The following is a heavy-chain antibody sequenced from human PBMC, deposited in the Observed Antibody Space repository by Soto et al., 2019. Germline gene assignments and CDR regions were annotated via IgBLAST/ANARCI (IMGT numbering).Heavy chain of an antibody. CDR2: IWYDGSNK. V-gene: IGHV3-33*01. Sequence: VQLVESGGGVVQPGRSLRLSCAASGFTFSSYGMHWVRQAPGKGLEWVAVIWYDGSNKYYADSVKGRFTISRDNSKNTLYLQMNSLRAEDTAVYYCARDRGGSYTPWDYWGQGTLVTVSS. CDR3: ARDRGGSYTPWDY. CDR1: GFTFSSYG. J-gene: IGHJ4*02. D-gene: IGHD1-26*01.